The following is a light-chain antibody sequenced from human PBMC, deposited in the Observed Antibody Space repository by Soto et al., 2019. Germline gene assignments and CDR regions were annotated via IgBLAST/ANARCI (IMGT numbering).Light chain of an antibody. CDR2: EVS. CDR3: SSYAGSNNVV. CDR1: SSDVGGYNY. Sequence: LTQPPSASGSPGQSVTISCTGTSSDVGGYNYVSWYQQHPGKAPKLIIYEVSQRPSGVPDRFSGSKSGNTASLTVSGLQAEDEAVYHCSSYAGSNNVVLGGGTKLTVL. J-gene: IGLJ2*01. V-gene: IGLV2-8*01.